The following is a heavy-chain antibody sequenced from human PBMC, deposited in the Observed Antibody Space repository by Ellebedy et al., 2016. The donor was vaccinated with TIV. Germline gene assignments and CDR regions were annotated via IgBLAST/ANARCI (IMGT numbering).Heavy chain of an antibody. CDR2: MYGSGRGI. Sequence: PGGSLRLSCAASGFTFSSFAMGWVRQIPGKGLEWVSGMYGSGRGISYSDSVKGRFTISRDNSKNILYLQMNSLRAEDTAIYYCAKDSGKYGWNSEYWGQGTQVTVSS. CDR1: GFTFSSFA. CDR3: AKDSGKYGWNSEY. J-gene: IGHJ4*02. D-gene: IGHD3-10*01. V-gene: IGHV3-23*01.